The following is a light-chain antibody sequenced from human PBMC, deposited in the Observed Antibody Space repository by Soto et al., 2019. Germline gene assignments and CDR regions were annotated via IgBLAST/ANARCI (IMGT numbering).Light chain of an antibody. CDR2: GTS. V-gene: IGKV3-15*01. Sequence: ELVMTQSPATLSVSPGERATLSCRASQSIGTNLAWYQQKPGQAPRLLIYGTSTRATGVPARFSGSGSGTDFPLTISSLQSEDFAVYYCQQYNIWWTFGQGTKVEVK. CDR3: QQYNIWWT. CDR1: QSIGTN. J-gene: IGKJ1*01.